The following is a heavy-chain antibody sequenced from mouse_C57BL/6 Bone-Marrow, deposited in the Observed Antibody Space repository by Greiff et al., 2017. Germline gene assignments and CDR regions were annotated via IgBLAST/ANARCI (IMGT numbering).Heavy chain of an antibody. CDR3: ARGRGRDGYDY. CDR1: GYAFTNYL. Sequence: VQLQQSGAELVRPGTSVKVSCKASGYAFTNYLIEWVKQRPGQGLEWIGVINPGSGGTNYNEKLKGKATLTADKSSSTAYMQLSSLTSEDSAVYFCARGRGRDGYDYWGQGTSVTGSS. CDR2: INPGSGGT. J-gene: IGHJ4*01. V-gene: IGHV1-54*01. D-gene: IGHD2-3*01.